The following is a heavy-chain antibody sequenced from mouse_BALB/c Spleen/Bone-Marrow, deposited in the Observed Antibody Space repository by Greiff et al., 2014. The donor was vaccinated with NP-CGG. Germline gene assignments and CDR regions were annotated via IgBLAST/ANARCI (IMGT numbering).Heavy chain of an antibody. V-gene: IGHV3-2*02. CDR2: TSYSGSI. CDR3: AHILYYGAMDY. J-gene: IGHJ4*01. Sequence: EVQLVESGPGLVKPSQSLSLTCTVTGYSITSDYAWNWIRQFPGNKLEWMGYTSYSGSISYNPSLKSRISITRDTSKNQFFLQLNSVTTEDTATYYCAHILYYGAMDYWGQGTSVTVSS. D-gene: IGHD2-1*01. CDR1: GYSITSDYA.